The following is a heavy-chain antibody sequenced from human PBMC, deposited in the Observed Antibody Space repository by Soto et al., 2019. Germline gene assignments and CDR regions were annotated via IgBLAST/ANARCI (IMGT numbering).Heavy chain of an antibody. CDR3: ARQTTEDAFDI. D-gene: IGHD4-17*01. CDR2: ISPSTHET. V-gene: IGHV1-18*01. Sequence: ASVKVSCKASGYSFSSYGITWVRQAPGQGLEWMGWISPSTHETNYAQKFQGRVTMTTDTSTSTAYMELRNLRSDDTAVYYCARQTTEDAFDIWGQGTMVTVSS. CDR1: GYSFSSYG. J-gene: IGHJ3*02.